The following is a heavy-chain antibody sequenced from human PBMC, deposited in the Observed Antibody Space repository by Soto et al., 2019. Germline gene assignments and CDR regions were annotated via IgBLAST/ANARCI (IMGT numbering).Heavy chain of an antibody. CDR2: IYFSGST. Sequence: QVQLQESGPGLVKPSETLSLTCTVSGGSISTNSYYWGWIRQPPGKGLEWIGSIYFSGSTYYNTSLKSRVTISVDTSNNQFSLRLTSVTAADTAVYYCARSGYSSGWYDYWGQGTLVTVSS. CDR3: ARSGYSSGWYDY. J-gene: IGHJ4*02. V-gene: IGHV4-39*01. D-gene: IGHD6-19*01. CDR1: GGSISTNSYY.